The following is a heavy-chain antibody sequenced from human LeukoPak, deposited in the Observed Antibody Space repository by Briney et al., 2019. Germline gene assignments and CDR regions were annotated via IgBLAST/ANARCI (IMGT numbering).Heavy chain of an antibody. D-gene: IGHD3-3*01. CDR1: GDTFTNYY. V-gene: IGHV1-46*01. CDR3: ARWAGARPGGYYDFWTGPYDY. CDR2: INPTGDST. J-gene: IGHJ4*02. Sequence: GASVKVSCKASGDTFTNYYMHWVRQAPGQGLEWMGIINPTGDSTRYAQKFQGRVTTARDTSTSTVYMELSSLRSEDTAVYYCARWAGARPGGYYDFWTGPYDYWGQGSLVTVSS.